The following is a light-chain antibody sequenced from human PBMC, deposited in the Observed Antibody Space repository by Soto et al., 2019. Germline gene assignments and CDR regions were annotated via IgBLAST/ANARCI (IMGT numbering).Light chain of an antibody. CDR3: AAWDESLSGVV. CDR2: RNN. J-gene: IGLJ2*01. Sequence: QSVLTQPPSASGSPGQRVTISCSGSSSNIGSNYVYWYQQHPGTAPKLLIYRNNHRPSGVPNRSSGSKSGTPASLAISGLRSEDEANYSCAAWDESLSGVVFGGGTKVPV. CDR1: SSNIGSNY. V-gene: IGLV1-47*01.